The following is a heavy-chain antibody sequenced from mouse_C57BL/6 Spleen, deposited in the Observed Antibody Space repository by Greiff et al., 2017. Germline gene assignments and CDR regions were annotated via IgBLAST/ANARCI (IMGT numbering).Heavy chain of an antibody. CDR1: GYTFTSYW. CDR3: ARESYDYDAMDY. J-gene: IGHJ4*01. Sequence: VQLQQPGAELVKPGASVKMSCKASGYTFTSYWITWVKQRPGQGLEWIGDIYPGSGSTNYNEKFKSKATLTVDTSSSTAYMQLSSLTSEDSAVYYCARESYDYDAMDYWGQGTSVTVSA. V-gene: IGHV1-55*01. D-gene: IGHD1-1*01. CDR2: IYPGSGST.